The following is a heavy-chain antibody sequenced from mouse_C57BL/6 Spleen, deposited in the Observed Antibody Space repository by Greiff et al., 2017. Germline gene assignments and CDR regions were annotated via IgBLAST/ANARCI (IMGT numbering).Heavy chain of an antibody. CDR2: INPNNGGT. V-gene: IGHV1-18*01. CDR3: ARSCPITTVVAHWYFDV. CDR1: GYTFTDYN. D-gene: IGHD1-1*01. J-gene: IGHJ1*03. Sequence: EVQLQQSGPELVKPGASVKIPCKASGYTFTDYNMDWVKQSHGKSLEWIGDINPNNGGTIYNQKFKGKATVTVDKSSSTAYMELRSLSSEDTAVYYGARSCPITTVVAHWYFDVWGTGATVTVSS.